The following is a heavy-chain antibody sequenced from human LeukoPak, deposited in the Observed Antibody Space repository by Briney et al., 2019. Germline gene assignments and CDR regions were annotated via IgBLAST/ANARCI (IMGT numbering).Heavy chain of an antibody. CDR1: GLTFSSYS. CDR3: ARGGGDYKDPFDI. D-gene: IGHD4-17*01. J-gene: IGHJ3*02. CDR2: ISSDSGDR. V-gene: IGHV3-48*01. Sequence: AGSMRLSCGASGLTFSSYSMNWVRQAQGKGLEWVSYISSDSGDRYYADSVKGRFTISRDNAKNSLYLQMNSLRAEDTAVYYCARGGGDYKDPFDIWGQGTMVTVSS.